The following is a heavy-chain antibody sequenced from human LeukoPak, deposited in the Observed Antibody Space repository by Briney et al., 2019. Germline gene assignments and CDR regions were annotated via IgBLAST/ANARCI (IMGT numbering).Heavy chain of an antibody. Sequence: SSVKLSCKDAGYTFTSYAISWVRQAPGQGLEWMGWISAYNGDTNYAQKFQRRATMTTAKSTSTAYMDLRSLSSAATDAYYYGRGPEAGGPHHDIDAWGRGTPVTVSS. CDR3: GRGPEAGGPHHDIDA. CDR1: GYTFTSYA. CDR2: ISAYNGDT. V-gene: IGHV1-18*01. D-gene: IGHD2-15*01. J-gene: IGHJ6*02.